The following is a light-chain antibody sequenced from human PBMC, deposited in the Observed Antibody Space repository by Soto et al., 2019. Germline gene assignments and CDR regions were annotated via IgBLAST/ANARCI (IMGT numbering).Light chain of an antibody. CDR2: GNI. Sequence: QSALTQPPSVSGAPGQRVTISCTGSSSNIGAGYDVHWYQHLPGTAPKLLIYGNINRPSGVSDRFSGSKSGTSASLAITGLQAEDEADYYCQSHDSSLSAKVFGGGTKLTVL. J-gene: IGLJ2*01. CDR3: QSHDSSLSAKV. CDR1: SSNIGAGYD. V-gene: IGLV1-40*01.